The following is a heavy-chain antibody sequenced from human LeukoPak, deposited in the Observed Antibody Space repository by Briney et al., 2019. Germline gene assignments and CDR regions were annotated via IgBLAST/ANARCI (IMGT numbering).Heavy chain of an antibody. J-gene: IGHJ4*02. CDR1: GGSFSGYY. CDR2: INHSGST. CDR3: ASVTGRAYYYDSSGYYYFDY. Sequence: SETLSLTCAVYGGSFSGYYWSWIRQPPGKGLEWIGEINHSGSTNYNPSLKSRVTISVDTSKNQFSLKLSSVTAADTAVYYCASVTGRAYYYDSSGYYYFDYWGQGTLVTVSS. D-gene: IGHD3-22*01. V-gene: IGHV4-34*01.